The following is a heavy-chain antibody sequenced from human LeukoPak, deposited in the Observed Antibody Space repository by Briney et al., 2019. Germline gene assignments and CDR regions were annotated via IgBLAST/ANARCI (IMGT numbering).Heavy chain of an antibody. CDR2: IIPIFGTA. CDR3: ASTYYDYLGDFDY. V-gene: IGHV1-69*01. Sequence: ASVKVSCKASGGTFSSYAISWVRQAPGQELEWMGGIIPIFGTANYAQKFQGRVTITADESTSTAYMELSSLRSEDTAVYYCASTYYDYLGDFDYWGQGTLVTVSS. CDR1: GGTFSSYA. D-gene: IGHD3-3*01. J-gene: IGHJ4*02.